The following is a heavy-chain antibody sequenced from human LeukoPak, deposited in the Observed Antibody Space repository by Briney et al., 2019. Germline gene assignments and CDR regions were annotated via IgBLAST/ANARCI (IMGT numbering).Heavy chain of an antibody. J-gene: IGHJ4*02. Sequence: GGSLRLSCAASGFTFDDYAMHWVRQAPGKGLEWVSLIRWDGGSTYYADSVKGRFTISRDNSKNSLYLQMNSLRAEDTALYYCAKLGHTSGYYARHSDYWGQGTLVTVSS. D-gene: IGHD3-22*01. CDR1: GFTFDDYA. V-gene: IGHV3-43D*03. CDR2: IRWDGGST. CDR3: AKLGHTSGYYARHSDY.